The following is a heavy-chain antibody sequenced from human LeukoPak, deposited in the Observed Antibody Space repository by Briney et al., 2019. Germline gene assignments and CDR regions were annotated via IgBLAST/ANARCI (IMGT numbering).Heavy chain of an antibody. V-gene: IGHV3-33*06. Sequence: GGSLRLSCAASGFTFSLYGMHWVRQAPGKGLDWVAVIWYDGSYIYYSDSVKGRFTISRDNSKNTMYLQMNSLRAEDTAVYYCAKKPQDYINYYFDYWGQGTLVTVSS. J-gene: IGHJ4*02. CDR2: IWYDGSYI. CDR3: AKKPQDYINYYFDY. CDR1: GFTFSLYG. D-gene: IGHD4-11*01.